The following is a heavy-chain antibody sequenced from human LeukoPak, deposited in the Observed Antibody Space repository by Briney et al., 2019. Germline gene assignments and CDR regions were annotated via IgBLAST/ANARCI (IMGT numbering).Heavy chain of an antibody. Sequence: SETLSLTCTVSGGSISSYYWSWTRQPPGKGLEWIGYIYYSGSTNYNPPLKSRVTISVDTSKNQFSLKLSSVTAADTAVYYCARGAYSYSSSWYYFDYWGQGTLVTVSS. J-gene: IGHJ4*02. V-gene: IGHV4-59*01. CDR1: GGSISSYY. D-gene: IGHD6-13*01. CDR3: ARGAYSYSSSWYYFDY. CDR2: IYYSGST.